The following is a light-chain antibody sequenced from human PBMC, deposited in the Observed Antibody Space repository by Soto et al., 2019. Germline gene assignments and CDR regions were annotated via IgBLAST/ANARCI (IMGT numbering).Light chain of an antibody. CDR3: SSFTSSSTLYV. J-gene: IGLJ1*01. V-gene: IGLV2-14*01. CDR1: SSDVGGYNS. Sequence: QSALTQPASVSGSPGQSITISCTGTSSDVGGYNSVSWYQQHPGKAPKLMIYEVSNRPSGVSNRFSGSKSGNTASPTVSGLQAEDEADYYCSSFTSSSTLYVFGTGTKVTVL. CDR2: EVS.